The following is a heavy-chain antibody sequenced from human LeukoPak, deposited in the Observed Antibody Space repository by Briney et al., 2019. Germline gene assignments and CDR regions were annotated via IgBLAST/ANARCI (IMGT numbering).Heavy chain of an antibody. Sequence: TSETLSLTCAVSGGSISSGGYSWSWIRQPPGKGLEWIGYIYHSGSTYYNPSLKSRVTISVDRSKNQFSLKLSSVTAADTAVYYCARGRYCSGGSCYHSEDYFDYWGQGTLVTVPS. CDR2: IYHSGST. CDR1: GGSISSGGYS. J-gene: IGHJ4*02. D-gene: IGHD2-15*01. CDR3: ARGRYCSGGSCYHSEDYFDY. V-gene: IGHV4-30-2*01.